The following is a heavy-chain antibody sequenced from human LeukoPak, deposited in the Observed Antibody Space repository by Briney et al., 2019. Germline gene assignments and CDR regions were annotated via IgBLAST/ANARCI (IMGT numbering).Heavy chain of an antibody. D-gene: IGHD6-13*01. CDR3: ARQSGGHAAADDYYYYGMDV. CDR2: IYYSGST. J-gene: IGHJ6*02. V-gene: IGHV4-39*01. CDR1: GGSISSSSYS. Sequence: SETLSLTCTVSGGSISSSSYSWGWIRQPPGKGLEWIGSIYYSGSTYYNPSLKSRVTISVDTSKNQFSLKLSSVTAADTAVYYCARQSGGHAAADDYYYYGMDVWGQGTTVTVSS.